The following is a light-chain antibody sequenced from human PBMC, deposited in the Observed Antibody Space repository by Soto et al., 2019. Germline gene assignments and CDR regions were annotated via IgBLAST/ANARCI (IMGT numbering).Light chain of an antibody. Sequence: DIQMTQSPSTLSASVGDRVTITCRASQSCTRWLAWYQQKPGKAPKVLTYEASTLERGVPSRFSGSGSGTEFTLTISSLQPDDFATYYCQQYNTYPWTLGQGTKVDIK. CDR3: QQYNTYPWT. CDR2: EAS. V-gene: IGKV1-5*03. CDR1: QSCTRW. J-gene: IGKJ1*01.